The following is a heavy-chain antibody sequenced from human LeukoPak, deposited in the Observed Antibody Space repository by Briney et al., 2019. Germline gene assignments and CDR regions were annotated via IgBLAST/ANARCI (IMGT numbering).Heavy chain of an antibody. CDR3: ASVSTSHWGYFDY. J-gene: IGHJ4*02. CDR1: GYTFTGYY. Sequence: GASVKVSCKASGYTFTGYYMHWVRQAPGQGLEWMGWINPNSGGTNYAQKFQGRVTMTRDTSISTAYMELSRLRSDDTAVYYCASVSTSHWGYFDYWGQGTLATVSS. V-gene: IGHV1-2*02. CDR2: INPNSGGT. D-gene: IGHD2-2*01.